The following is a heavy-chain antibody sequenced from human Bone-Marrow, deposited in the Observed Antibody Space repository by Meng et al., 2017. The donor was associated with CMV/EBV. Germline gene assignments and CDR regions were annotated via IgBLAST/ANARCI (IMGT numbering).Heavy chain of an antibody. CDR1: GFTFSNYW. CDR2: IKQDGSEK. Sequence: GESLKISCAASGFTFSNYWMNWVRQAPGKGLEWVANIKQDGSEKYYVDSVKGRFTISRDNAKNSLYLQMNSLRAEDTAVYYCARDGTGTDQYQLHSYFDYWGQGTLVTVSS. CDR3: ARDGTGTDQYQLHSYFDY. D-gene: IGHD2-2*01. J-gene: IGHJ4*02. V-gene: IGHV3-7*01.